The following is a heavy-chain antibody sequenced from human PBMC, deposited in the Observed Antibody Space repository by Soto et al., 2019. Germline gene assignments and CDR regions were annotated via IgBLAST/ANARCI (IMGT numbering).Heavy chain of an antibody. Sequence: QVQLVQSGAEVKKPGSSVKVSCKASGGTSRSLSITWVRQAPGQGLEWMGGITPLFGIPNYPQKFQGRLTITADKSTGTAYSELSCLRPEDTAVYYCARDTHSAGGWFDTWGRGTLVTVSS. D-gene: IGHD2-15*01. CDR2: ITPLFGIP. CDR3: ARDTHSAGGWFDT. CDR1: GGTSRSLS. V-gene: IGHV1-69*17. J-gene: IGHJ5*02.